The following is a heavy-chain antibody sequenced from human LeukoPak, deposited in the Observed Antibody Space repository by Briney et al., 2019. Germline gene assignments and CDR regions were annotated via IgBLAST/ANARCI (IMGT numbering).Heavy chain of an antibody. CDR1: GFIFTNAW. D-gene: IGHD2-21*01. CDR3: ITPLPYSAQ. CDR2: IKSKTDGETT. Sequence: GGSLRLSCAASGFIFTNAWMNWVRQAPGKGLEWVGRIKSKTDGETTEYAAPVKGRFSISRDDSKNMLYLQMNSLKTEDTAVYYCITPLPYSAQGGQGTLVTVSS. J-gene: IGHJ4*02. V-gene: IGHV3-15*07.